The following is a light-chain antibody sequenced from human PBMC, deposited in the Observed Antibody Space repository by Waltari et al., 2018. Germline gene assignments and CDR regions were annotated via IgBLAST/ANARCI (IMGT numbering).Light chain of an antibody. CDR3: SSYTSSVTWV. CDR1: SSDVGFDNY. CDR2: DVN. J-gene: IGLJ3*02. V-gene: IGLV2-14*03. Sequence: QSALTQPASVSGSPGQSITISCTGSSSDVGFDNYVSWSQHHPGKAPKLMIYDVNKRPSGVSSRFSGSKSGNTASLTISGLQAEDEADYYCSSYTSSVTWVFGGGTKLTVL.